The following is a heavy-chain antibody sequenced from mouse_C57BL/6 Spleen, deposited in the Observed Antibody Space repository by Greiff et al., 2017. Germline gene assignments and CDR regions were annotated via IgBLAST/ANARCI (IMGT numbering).Heavy chain of an antibody. D-gene: IGHD2-3*01. Sequence: EVHLVESGEGLVKPGGSLKLSCAASGFTFSSYAMSWVRQTPEQRLEWVAYISRGGDYIYYADTVKGRFTISRDNARNTLYLQMSSLKSEDTAMYYCTRDRWDGYLYYAMDYWGQGTSVTVSS. CDR2: ISRGGDYI. CDR3: TRDRWDGYLYYAMDY. V-gene: IGHV5-9-1*02. J-gene: IGHJ4*01. CDR1: GFTFSSYA.